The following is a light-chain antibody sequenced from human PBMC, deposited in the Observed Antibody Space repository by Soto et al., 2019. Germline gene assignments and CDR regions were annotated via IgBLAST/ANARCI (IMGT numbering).Light chain of an antibody. CDR2: DAS. CDR1: QTISSW. J-gene: IGKJ2*01. Sequence: MTLSPSTLSASKKDRVTITCRASQTISSWLAWHQQKSGRAPKLLIYDASSLEGGVPSRFSGSGSGTEFTLTISSLQADDLATYYCQQYSVYLYTSGQG. CDR3: QQYSVYLYT. V-gene: IGKV1-5*01.